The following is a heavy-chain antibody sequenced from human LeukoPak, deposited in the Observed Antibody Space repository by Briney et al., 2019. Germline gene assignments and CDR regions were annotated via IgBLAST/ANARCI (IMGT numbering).Heavy chain of an antibody. CDR2: ISSSGSTI. CDR1: GFTFSSYE. D-gene: IGHD3-10*02. Sequence: GGTLRLSCAASGFTFSSYEMNWVRQAPGKGLEWVSYISSSGSTIYYADSVKGRFTTSRDNAKNSLYLQMNSLRAEDTAVYYCAELGITMIGGVWGKGTTVTISS. CDR3: AELGITMIGGV. J-gene: IGHJ6*04. V-gene: IGHV3-48*03.